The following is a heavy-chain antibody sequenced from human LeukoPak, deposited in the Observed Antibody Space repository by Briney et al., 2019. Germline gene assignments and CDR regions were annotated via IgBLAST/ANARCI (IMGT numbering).Heavy chain of an antibody. CDR3: ARDPSVCSSTSCYRDYFDY. V-gene: IGHV3-21*01. CDR1: GFTFSSYG. CDR2: ISSSSSYI. D-gene: IGHD2-2*02. Sequence: GGSLRLSCAASGFTFSSYGMNWVRQAPGKGLEWVSAISSSSSYIYYADSVKGRFTISRDNAKNSLYLQMNSLRAEDTAVYYCARDPSVCSSTSCYRDYFDYWGQGTLVTVSS. J-gene: IGHJ4*02.